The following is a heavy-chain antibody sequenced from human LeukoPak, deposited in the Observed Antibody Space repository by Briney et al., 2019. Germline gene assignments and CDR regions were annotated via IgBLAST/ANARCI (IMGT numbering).Heavy chain of an antibody. J-gene: IGHJ5*02. CDR2: IYHRGST. V-gene: IGHV4-38-2*02. Sequence: SETLSLTCTVSGYSISSGYYWGWIRQPPGKGLEWIGSIYHRGSTYYNPSLKSRVTISVDTSKNQFSLKLSSVTAADTAVYYCARHVSGYCSGGSCLNWFDPWGQGTLVTVSS. D-gene: IGHD2-15*01. CDR3: ARHVSGYCSGGSCLNWFDP. CDR1: GYSISSGYY.